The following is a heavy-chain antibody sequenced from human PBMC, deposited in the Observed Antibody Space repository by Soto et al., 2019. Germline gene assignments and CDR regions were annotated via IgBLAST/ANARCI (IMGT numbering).Heavy chain of an antibody. CDR3: ARENWGNSNWFDP. CDR1: GGSVSNDD. Sequence: SETLSLTCTVSGGSVSNDDWSWIRQPPGKGLEWIGYIYDSGSTYYNPSLKSRVTLSVDTSKNQFSLKLRSVTAADMAVYYCARENWGNSNWFDPWGQGTLVTVSS. V-gene: IGHV4-59*02. D-gene: IGHD3-16*01. J-gene: IGHJ5*02. CDR2: IYDSGST.